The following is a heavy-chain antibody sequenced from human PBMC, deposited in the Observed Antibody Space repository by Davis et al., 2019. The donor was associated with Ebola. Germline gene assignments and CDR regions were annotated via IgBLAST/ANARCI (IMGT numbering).Heavy chain of an antibody. D-gene: IGHD4-11*01. CDR1: GGSISSSSYY. CDR2: IYYSGST. CDR3: ARGGDYSDSYNWFDP. Sequence: PSETLSLTCTVSGGSISSSSYYWGWIRQPPGKGLEWIGSIYYSGSTYYNPSLKSRVTISVDTSKNQFSLKLSSVTAADTAVYYCARGGDYSDSYNWFDPWGQGTLVTVSS. V-gene: IGHV4-39*07. J-gene: IGHJ5*02.